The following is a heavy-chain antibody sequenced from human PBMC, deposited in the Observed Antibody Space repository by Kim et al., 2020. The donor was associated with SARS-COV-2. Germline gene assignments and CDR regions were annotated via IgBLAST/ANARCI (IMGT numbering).Heavy chain of an antibody. CDR1: GGSFSGYY. D-gene: IGHD3-10*01. Sequence: SETLSLTCAVYGGSFSGYYWSWIRQPPGKGLEWIGEINHSGSTNYNPSLKSRVTISVDTSKNQFSLKLSSVTAADTAVYYCASLTLTFSYGSVPIDYCGPGTLVTVSS. V-gene: IGHV4-34*01. J-gene: IGHJ4*02. CDR3: ASLTLTFSYGSVPIDY. CDR2: INHSGST.